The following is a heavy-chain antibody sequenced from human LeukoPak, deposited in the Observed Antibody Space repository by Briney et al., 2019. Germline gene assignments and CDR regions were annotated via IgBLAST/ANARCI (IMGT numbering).Heavy chain of an antibody. J-gene: IGHJ4*02. CDR2: ISYDGSNK. CDR3: AKDTGSSGWY. Sequence: GGSLRLSCAASGFTFSSYGMHWVRQAPGMGLEWVAVISYDGSNKYYADSVKGRFTISRDNSKNTLYLQMNSLRAEDTAVYYCAKDTGSSGWYWGQGTLVTVSS. D-gene: IGHD6-19*01. V-gene: IGHV3-30*18. CDR1: GFTFSSYG.